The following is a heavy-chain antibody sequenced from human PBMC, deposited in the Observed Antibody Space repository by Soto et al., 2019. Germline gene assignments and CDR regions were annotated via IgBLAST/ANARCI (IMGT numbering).Heavy chain of an antibody. D-gene: IGHD3-22*01. CDR3: ARGPTDYSDNSGNYCLDQ. CDR2: ISTYNGNT. CDR1: GYTFTTYG. V-gene: IGHV1-18*01. J-gene: IGHJ4*02. Sequence: QFQLVQSGAEVKKPGASMKVACKASGYTFTTYGMSWVRQAPGQGLDGMGWISTYNGNTKYAEILQGRVSMTTDTTTSTAYMELKSLTSDDTAVYYCARGPTDYSDNSGNYCLDQWGQGTLVTVSS.